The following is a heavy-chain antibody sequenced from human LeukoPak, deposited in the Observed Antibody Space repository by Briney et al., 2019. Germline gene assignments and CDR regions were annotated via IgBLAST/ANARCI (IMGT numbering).Heavy chain of an antibody. CDR1: GFTFSNW. V-gene: IGHV3-74*01. J-gene: IGHJ2*01. D-gene: IGHD3-22*01. CDR2: INGDGRNI. Sequence: GGSLRLSCVASGFTFSNWMHWVRQDPRKGLVWVSRINGDGRNINYADSVRGRFTISRDNAKNSLYLQMNSLRAEDTAVYYCARPGYDSSGYYSWYFDLWGRGTLVTVSS. CDR3: ARPGYDSSGYYSWYFDL.